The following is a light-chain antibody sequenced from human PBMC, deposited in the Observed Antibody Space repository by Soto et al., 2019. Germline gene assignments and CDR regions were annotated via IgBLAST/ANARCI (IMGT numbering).Light chain of an antibody. V-gene: IGLV2-14*01. CDR2: EVS. CDR1: SRDVGGYTY. J-gene: IGLJ1*01. Sequence: QSALTQPASVSGSPGQSITISCTGTSRDVGGYTYVSLYQQHPGKAPKLMIYEVSNRPSGVSNRFSGSKSGNTASLNISGIQAEDEADYYCSSYTSSSTYVFGTGTQVNVI. CDR3: SSYTSSSTYV.